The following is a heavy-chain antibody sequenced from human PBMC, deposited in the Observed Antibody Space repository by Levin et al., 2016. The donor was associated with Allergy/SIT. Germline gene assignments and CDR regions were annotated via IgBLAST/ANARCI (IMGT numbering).Heavy chain of an antibody. CDR2: IWYDGSNK. V-gene: IGHV3-33*01. Sequence: WIRQPPGKGLEWVAVIWYDGSNKYYADSVKGRFTISRDNSKNTLYLQMNSLRAEDTAVYYCARDLSGLGILGMDVWGQGTTVTVSS. D-gene: IGHD1-14*01. J-gene: IGHJ6*02. CDR3: ARDLSGLGILGMDV.